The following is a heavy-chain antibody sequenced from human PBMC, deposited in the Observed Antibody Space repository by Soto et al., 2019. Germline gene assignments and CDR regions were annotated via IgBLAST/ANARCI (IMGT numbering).Heavy chain of an antibody. CDR1: GGTFSSYA. CDR3: ARTNTYYYDSSGYYDY. CDR2: IIPIFGTA. J-gene: IGHJ4*02. D-gene: IGHD3-22*01. Sequence: QVQLVQSGAEVKKPGSSVQVSCKASGGTFSSYAISCVRQAPGQGLEWMGGIIPIFGTANYAQKFHGRVTITADESTSTGYRELSSLRSEDTAVYYCARTNTYYYDSSGYYDYWGQGTLVTVSS. V-gene: IGHV1-69*01.